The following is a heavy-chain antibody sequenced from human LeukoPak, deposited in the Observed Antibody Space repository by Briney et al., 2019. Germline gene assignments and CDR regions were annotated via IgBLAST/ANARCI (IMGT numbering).Heavy chain of an antibody. J-gene: IGHJ5*02. CDR1: GGTFSSYV. CDR3: ARAYCGGDCYTYRNWFDP. V-gene: IGHV1-69*01. D-gene: IGHD2-21*01. Sequence: SVKVSCKASGGTFSSYVISWVRQAPGQGLEWMGGIIPIFGTANYAQKFQGRVTITADESTSTAYMELSSLRSEDTAVYYCARAYCGGDCYTYRNWFDPWGQGTLVTVSS. CDR2: IIPIFGTA.